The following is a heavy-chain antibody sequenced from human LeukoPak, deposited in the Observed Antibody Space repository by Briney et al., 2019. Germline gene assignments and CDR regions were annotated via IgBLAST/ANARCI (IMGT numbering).Heavy chain of an antibody. V-gene: IGHV1-18*01. D-gene: IGHD2-15*01. CDR2: ISAYNGNT. CDR3: ATTTGDCSGGSCYPKPFDY. Sequence: GASVRVSCKASGYTFTSYGISWVRQAPGQGLEWMGWISAYNGNTNYAQKLQGRVTMTTDTSTSTAYMELRSLRSDDTAVYYCATTTGDCSGGSCYPKPFDYWGQGTLVTVSS. J-gene: IGHJ4*02. CDR1: GYTFTSYG.